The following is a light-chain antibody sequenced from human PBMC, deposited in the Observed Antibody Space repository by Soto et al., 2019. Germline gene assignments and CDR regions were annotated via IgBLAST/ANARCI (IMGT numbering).Light chain of an antibody. CDR1: QTVISNY. J-gene: IGKJ3*01. CDR2: GAS. CDR3: QQYATTPFT. Sequence: EIVLTQSPGTLSLSPGERATLSCRASQTVISNYLAWYQQKPGQAPRLLIYGASSRATGTPDRFSGSGSGADFTLTISRLEPEDCAVYYCQQYATTPFTFGPGTKVDIK. V-gene: IGKV3-20*01.